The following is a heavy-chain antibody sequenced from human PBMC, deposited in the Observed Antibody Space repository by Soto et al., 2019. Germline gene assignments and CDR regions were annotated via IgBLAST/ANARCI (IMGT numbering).Heavy chain of an antibody. D-gene: IGHD1-26*01. CDR3: AVVAGGTSDAFDI. Sequence: ASVKVSCKASGYTFTNXAISWVRQAPGQGLEWMGWISAYNGNINYAQWLQGRVTMTTDTSTSTAYMELRSLVSDDTAVYYCAVVAGGTSDAFDIWGQGTLLTVSS. V-gene: IGHV1-18*01. CDR2: ISAYNGNI. J-gene: IGHJ3*02. CDR1: GYTFTNXA.